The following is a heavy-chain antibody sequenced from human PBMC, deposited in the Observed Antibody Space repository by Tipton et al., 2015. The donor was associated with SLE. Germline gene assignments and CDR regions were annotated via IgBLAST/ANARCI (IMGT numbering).Heavy chain of an antibody. CDR3: ARDRSYYDSVVDI. D-gene: IGHD3-22*01. Sequence: TLSLTCNVSGGSISSHYWSWIRQPPGKGLEYIGYIYYSGSTNYNPSLKSRVTISVDTSKNQFSLKLSSVTAADTAVYYCARDRSYYDSVVDIWGQGTMVTVSS. CDR1: GGSISSHY. CDR2: IYYSGST. V-gene: IGHV4-59*11. J-gene: IGHJ3*02.